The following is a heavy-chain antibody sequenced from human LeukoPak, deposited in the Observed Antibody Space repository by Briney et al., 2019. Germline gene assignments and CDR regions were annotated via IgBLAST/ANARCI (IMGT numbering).Heavy chain of an antibody. CDR3: GASRQFVGAFDI. D-gene: IGHD3-10*01. Sequence: GGSLRLSCAASGFTFRSYELYWVRQAPGKGLEWISYISSSSSTIKYADSVRGRFAISRADARESLFLQMNSLRAEDTAIYYCGASRQFVGAFDIWGQGTLVTVSS. V-gene: IGHV3-48*03. CDR2: ISSSSSTI. J-gene: IGHJ3*02. CDR1: GFTFRSYE.